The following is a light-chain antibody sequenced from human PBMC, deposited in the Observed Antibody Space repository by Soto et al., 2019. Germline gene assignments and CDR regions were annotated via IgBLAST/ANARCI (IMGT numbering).Light chain of an antibody. V-gene: IGKV3-15*01. CDR2: GAS. CDR3: QHYNNWPPWT. J-gene: IGKJ1*01. CDR1: QSVSTN. Sequence: EIVMTQSPATLSVSPGERGTLSCRASQSVSTNLAWYQQKLGQAPRLLIYGASTRATGIPARFSGSGSGTEFTLTISSLQSEDFAVYYCQHYNNWPPWTFGQGTKVEIK.